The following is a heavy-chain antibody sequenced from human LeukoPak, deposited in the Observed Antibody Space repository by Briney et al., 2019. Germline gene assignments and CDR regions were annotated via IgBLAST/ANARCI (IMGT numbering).Heavy chain of an antibody. J-gene: IGHJ4*02. V-gene: IGHV5-51*01. CDR2: IYPGDSDT. Sequence: GESLKISCKGSGYIFTSYWIGWVRQMPGKGLEWMGIIYPGDSDTRYNPAFQGQVTISADRSTKTAYLQWNSLKASDTAMYYCASTSSSWFLGIHWGQGTLVTVSS. D-gene: IGHD6-13*01. CDR3: ASTSSSWFLGIH. CDR1: GYIFTSYW.